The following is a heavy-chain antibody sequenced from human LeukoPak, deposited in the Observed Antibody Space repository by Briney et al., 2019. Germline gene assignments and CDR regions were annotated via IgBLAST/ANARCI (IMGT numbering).Heavy chain of an antibody. CDR2: ISGSSSTI. Sequence: GGSLRLSCAASGFAFSSYSMNWVRQAPGKGLEWVSYISGSSSTIYYADSVKGRFTISRDNAKNSLYLQMNSLRAEDTAVYYCAGSGWAFDYWGQGTLVTVSS. CDR3: AGSGWAFDY. CDR1: GFAFSSYS. J-gene: IGHJ4*02. V-gene: IGHV3-48*01. D-gene: IGHD6-19*01.